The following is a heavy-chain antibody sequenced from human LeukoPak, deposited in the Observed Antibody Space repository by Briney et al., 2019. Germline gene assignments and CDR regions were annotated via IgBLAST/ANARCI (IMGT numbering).Heavy chain of an antibody. CDR1: GFTFDDHG. CDR3: AGHHQAYSRTY. Sequence: GGSLRLSCAASGFTFDDHGMSWVRQAPGKGLEWVSGINWNGGSTGYADSVKGRLTISRDNAKNSLYLQMNSLRAEDTAVYYCAGHHQAYSRTYWGQGTLVTVSS. CDR2: INWNGGST. D-gene: IGHD6-13*01. V-gene: IGHV3-20*04. J-gene: IGHJ4*02.